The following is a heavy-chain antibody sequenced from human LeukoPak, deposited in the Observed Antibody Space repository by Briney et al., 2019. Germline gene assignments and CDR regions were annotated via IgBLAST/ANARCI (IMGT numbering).Heavy chain of an antibody. CDR3: ARANGYHGSGSYHFDY. D-gene: IGHD3-10*01. Sequence: SVKVSCKASGGTFSSYAISWVRQAPGQGLEWMGGIIPIFGTANYAQKFQGRVTITADESTSTAYMELSSLRSEDTAVYYCARANGYHGSGSYHFDYWGQGTLVTVSS. J-gene: IGHJ4*02. CDR2: IIPIFGTA. V-gene: IGHV1-69*01. CDR1: GGTFSSYA.